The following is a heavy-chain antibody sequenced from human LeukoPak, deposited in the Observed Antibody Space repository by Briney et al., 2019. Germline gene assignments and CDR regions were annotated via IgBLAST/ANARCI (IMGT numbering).Heavy chain of an antibody. D-gene: IGHD2-15*01. CDR2: INPSGGST. J-gene: IGHJ3*02. CDR3: AREGGIVVVVAATITLDAFDI. Sequence: ASVKVSCKASGYTFTSYYMHWVRQAPGQGLEWMGIINPSGGSTSYAQKFQGRVTMTRDMSTSTVYMELSSLRSEDTAVYYCAREGGIVVVVAATITLDAFDIWGQGTMVTVSS. CDR1: GYTFTSYY. V-gene: IGHV1-46*01.